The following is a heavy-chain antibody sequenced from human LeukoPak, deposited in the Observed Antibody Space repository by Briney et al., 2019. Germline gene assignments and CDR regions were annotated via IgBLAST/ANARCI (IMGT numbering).Heavy chain of an antibody. CDR3: VTYYYGSSAPKRNY. D-gene: IGHD3-22*01. CDR1: GGSISSGGYY. J-gene: IGHJ4*02. V-gene: IGHV4-31*03. CDR2: IYYSGST. Sequence: TLSLTCTVSGGSISSGGYYWSWIRQHPGKGLEWIGYIYYSGSTYYNPSLKSRVTISVDTSKNQFSLKLSSVTAADTAVYYCVTYYYGSSAPKRNYWGQGILVTVPS.